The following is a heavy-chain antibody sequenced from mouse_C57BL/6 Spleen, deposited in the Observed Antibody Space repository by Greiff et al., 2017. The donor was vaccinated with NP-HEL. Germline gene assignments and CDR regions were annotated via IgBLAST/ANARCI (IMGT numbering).Heavy chain of an antibody. V-gene: IGHV3-6*01. CDR2: ISYDGSN. Sequence: VQLQQSGPGLVKPSQSLSLTCSVTGYSITSGYYWNWIRQFPGNKLEWMGYISYDGSNNYNPSLKNRISITRDTSKNQFFLKLNSVTTEDTATYYCARGGLLPHFDYWGQGTTLTVSS. D-gene: IGHD2-3*01. CDR1: GYSITSGYY. J-gene: IGHJ2*01. CDR3: ARGGLLPHFDY.